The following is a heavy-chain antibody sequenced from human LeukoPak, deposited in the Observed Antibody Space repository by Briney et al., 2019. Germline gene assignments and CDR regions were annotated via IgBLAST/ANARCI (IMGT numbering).Heavy chain of an antibody. Sequence: GASVKLACKATGYSFTTYYIHWMRQAPGRGLEWMGIINPSDGSTSSAQKFQGRVTMTSDTSTSTVYMELSSLTYDDTAVYYCARDVVVEVGTLPTDSWFDPWGRGTLVAVSS. CDR1: GYSFTTYY. V-gene: IGHV1-46*01. D-gene: IGHD2-15*01. CDR2: INPSDGST. J-gene: IGHJ5*02. CDR3: ARDVVVEVGTLPTDSWFDP.